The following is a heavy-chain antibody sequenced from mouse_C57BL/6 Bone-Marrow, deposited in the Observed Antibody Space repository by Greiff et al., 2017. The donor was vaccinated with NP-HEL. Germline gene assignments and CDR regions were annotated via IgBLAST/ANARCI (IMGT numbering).Heavy chain of an antibody. CDR3: ARVKIYYYGSSYGY. CDR1: GYTFTSYD. V-gene: IGHV1-85*01. Sequence: VQGVESGPELVKPGASVKLSCKASGYTFTSYDINWVKQRPGQGLEWIGWIYPRDGSTKYNEKFKGKATLTVDTSSSTAYMELHSLTSEDSAVYFCARVKIYYYGSSYGYWGQGTTLTVSS. CDR2: IYPRDGST. J-gene: IGHJ2*01. D-gene: IGHD1-1*01.